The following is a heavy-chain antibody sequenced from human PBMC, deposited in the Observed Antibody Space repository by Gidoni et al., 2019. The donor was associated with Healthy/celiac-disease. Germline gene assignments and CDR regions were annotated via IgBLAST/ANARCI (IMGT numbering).Heavy chain of an antibody. J-gene: IGHJ4*02. V-gene: IGHV3-21*01. CDR3: ARSNYYDSSGYYYSLDY. D-gene: IGHD3-22*01. CDR2: ISSSSSYI. CDR1: GFTFSSSS. Sequence: EVQLVESGGGLVKPGGSLRLSCAAYGFTFSSSSMNWVRQAPGKGLEWGSSISSSSSYIYYADSVKGRFTISRDNAKNSLYLQMNSLRAEDTAVYYCARSNYYDSSGYYYSLDYWGQGTLVTVSS.